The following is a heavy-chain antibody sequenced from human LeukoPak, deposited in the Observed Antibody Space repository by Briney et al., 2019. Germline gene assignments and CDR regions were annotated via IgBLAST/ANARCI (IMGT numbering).Heavy chain of an antibody. Sequence: PSETLSLTCTVSGGSISSSSYYWGWIRQPPGKGLEWIGSIYYSGSTYYNPSLKSRVTISVDTSKNQFSLKLSSVTAADTAVYYCARHYYGSGSLDYWGQGTLVTVSS. CDR2: IYYSGST. CDR3: ARHYYGSGSLDY. V-gene: IGHV4-39*01. D-gene: IGHD3-10*01. CDR1: GGSISSSSYY. J-gene: IGHJ4*02.